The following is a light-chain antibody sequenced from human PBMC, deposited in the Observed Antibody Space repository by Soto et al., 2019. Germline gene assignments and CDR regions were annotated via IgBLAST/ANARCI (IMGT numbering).Light chain of an antibody. CDR1: QTISSW. CDR2: KAS. Sequence: DIQITQSPSTLPASVGDRVTITCRASQTISSWLAWYQQKPGKAPDLLIYKASRLESGVPSRFSGSGSETEFTLTISGLQPGDFATYYCQHYNSYSFGQGTKVDIK. V-gene: IGKV1-5*03. J-gene: IGKJ1*01. CDR3: QHYNSYS.